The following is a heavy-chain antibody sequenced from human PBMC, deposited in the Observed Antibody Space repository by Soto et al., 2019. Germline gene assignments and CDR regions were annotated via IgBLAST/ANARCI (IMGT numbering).Heavy chain of an antibody. J-gene: IGHJ3*01. CDR1: GYTFTNYY. CDR2: IHPRGYRT. Sequence: QVHLVQSGAEVKKPGASVKVSCNASGYTFTNYYIHWVRQAPGQGLEWMGMIHPRGYRTIYSQKFQGRVNMTTDTSTRTVYMDLSSLRSDDTAVYYCARDVADYNVDSNNSYNAFDLCGQGTMVTVSS. V-gene: IGHV1-46*03. D-gene: IGHD3-10*02. CDR3: ARDVADYNVDSNNSYNAFDL.